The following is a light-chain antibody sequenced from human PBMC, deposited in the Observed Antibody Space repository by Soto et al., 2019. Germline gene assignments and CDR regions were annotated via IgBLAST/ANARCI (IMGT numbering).Light chain of an antibody. V-gene: IGLV2-8*01. CDR3: NSYAGSNIYV. CDR1: SSDVGGYNF. CDR2: EVN. J-gene: IGLJ1*01. Sequence: QSALTQPPSASGSPGQSVTISCTGTSSDVGGYNFVSWYQHHPGEAPKLIIYEVNKRPSGVPNRFSGSKSGNTASLTVSGLQAEDAGDYYCNSYAGSNIYVFGTGTKVTVL.